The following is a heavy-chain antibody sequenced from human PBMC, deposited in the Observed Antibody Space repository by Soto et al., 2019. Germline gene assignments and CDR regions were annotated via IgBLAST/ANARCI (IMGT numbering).Heavy chain of an antibody. CDR1: GGSISSSSYY. CDR3: ARRGRLYYYGSGSYYSGNWFDP. J-gene: IGHJ5*02. Sequence: PSETLSLTCAVSGGSISSSSYYWGWIRQPPGKGLEWIGSIYYSGSTYYNPSLKSRVTISVDTSKNQFSLKLSSVTAADTAVYYCARRGRLYYYGSGSYYSGNWFDPWGQGTLVTVSS. V-gene: IGHV4-39*01. CDR2: IYYSGST. D-gene: IGHD3-10*01.